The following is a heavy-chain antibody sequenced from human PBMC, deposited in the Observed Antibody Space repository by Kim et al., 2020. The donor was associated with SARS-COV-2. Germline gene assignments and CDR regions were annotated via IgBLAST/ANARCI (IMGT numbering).Heavy chain of an antibody. CDR3: ARGFDY. Sequence: SYSGSTNANPSLKGRVTISIDTTKNQFSLKLRSVTAADTAVYCCARGFDYWGQGTLVTVSS. CDR2: SYSGST. J-gene: IGHJ4*02. V-gene: IGHV4-59*09.